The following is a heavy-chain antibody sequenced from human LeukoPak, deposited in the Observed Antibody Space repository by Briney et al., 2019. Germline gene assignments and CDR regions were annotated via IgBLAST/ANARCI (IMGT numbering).Heavy chain of an antibody. J-gene: IGHJ5*02. CDR1: GFTFTSSA. V-gene: IGHV1-58*02. Sequence: SVKVSCKASGFTFTSSAMQWVRQARGQRLEWRGWIVVGSGNTNYAQKFQERVTITRDMSTSTAYMELSSLRSEDTAVYYCARDGSSWYTLNWFDPWGQGTLVTVSS. CDR3: ARDGSSWYTLNWFDP. CDR2: IVVGSGNT. D-gene: IGHD6-13*01.